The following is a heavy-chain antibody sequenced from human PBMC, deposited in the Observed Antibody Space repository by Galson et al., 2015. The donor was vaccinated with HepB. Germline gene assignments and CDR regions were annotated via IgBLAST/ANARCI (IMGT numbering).Heavy chain of an antibody. V-gene: IGHV1-46*01. CDR2: INPSGGST. CDR1: GYTFTSYY. Sequence: SVKVSCKASGYTFTSYYMHWVRQAPGQGLEWMGIINPSGGSTSYAQKFQGRVTMTRDTSTSTVYMELSSLRSEDTAVYYCARDRVITFGGVRAVTNYYYYGMDVWGQGTTVTVSS. J-gene: IGHJ6*02. D-gene: IGHD3-16*01. CDR3: ARDRVITFGGVRAVTNYYYYGMDV.